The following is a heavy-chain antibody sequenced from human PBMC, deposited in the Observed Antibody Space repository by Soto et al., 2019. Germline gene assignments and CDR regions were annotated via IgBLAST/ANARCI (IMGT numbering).Heavy chain of an antibody. CDR3: ARHQSHSSSYVDP. J-gene: IGHJ5*02. D-gene: IGHD6-13*01. CDR2: IYYSGST. CDR1: GGSISSGGYY. V-gene: IGHV4-31*03. Sequence: SETLSLTCTVSGGSISSGGYYWSWIRQHPGKGLEWIGYIYYSGSTYYKPSLKSRVTISVDTSKNQFSLKLSSVTAADTAVYYCARHQSHSSSYVDPWGQGTLVTVSS.